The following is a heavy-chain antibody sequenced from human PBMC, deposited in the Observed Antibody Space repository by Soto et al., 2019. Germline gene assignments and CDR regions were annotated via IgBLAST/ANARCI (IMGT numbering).Heavy chain of an antibody. Sequence: GGSLRLSCAASGFTFSSYGMHWVRQAPGKGLEWVAVIWYDGSNKYYADSVKGRFTISRDNSKNTLYLQMNSLRAEDTAVYYCVKAFSSWYSIDYWGQGTLVTVSS. J-gene: IGHJ4*02. V-gene: IGHV3-33*06. CDR3: VKAFSSWYSIDY. CDR2: IWYDGSNK. CDR1: GFTFSSYG. D-gene: IGHD6-13*01.